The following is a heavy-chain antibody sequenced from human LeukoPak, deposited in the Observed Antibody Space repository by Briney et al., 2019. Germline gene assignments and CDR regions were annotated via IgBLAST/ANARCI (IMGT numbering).Heavy chain of an antibody. J-gene: IGHJ4*02. V-gene: IGHV4-59*08. D-gene: IGHD2-2*01. CDR3: ARARAYPMFDY. CDR1: GGSISSYY. CDR2: IYYSGST. Sequence: SETLSLTCTVSGGSISSYYWSWIRQPPGKGLEWIGYIYYSGSTNYNPSLKSRVTISVDTSKNQFSLKLSSVTAADTAVYYCARARAYPMFDYWGQGTLVTVSS.